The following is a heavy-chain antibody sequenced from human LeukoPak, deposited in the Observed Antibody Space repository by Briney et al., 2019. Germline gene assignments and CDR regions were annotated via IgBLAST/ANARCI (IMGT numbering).Heavy chain of an antibody. D-gene: IGHD2-21*01. CDR3: AREVVVIATPGGYFDY. V-gene: IGHV1-69*13. Sequence: SVKVSCKASGGTSSSYAISWVRQAPGQGLEWMGGIIPIFGTANYAQKFQGRVTITADESTSTAYMELSSLRSEDTAVYYCAREVVVIATPGGYFDYWGQGTLVTVSS. CDR1: GGTSSSYA. CDR2: IIPIFGTA. J-gene: IGHJ4*02.